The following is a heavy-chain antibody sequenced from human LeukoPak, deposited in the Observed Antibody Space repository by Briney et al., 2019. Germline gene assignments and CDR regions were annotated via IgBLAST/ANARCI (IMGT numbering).Heavy chain of an antibody. Sequence: PGGSLRLSCAASGFTFSSYGMHWVRQAPGKGLEWVAVISSDGSNNYYADSVKGRFTISRDNSKNTLYLQVNSLRAEDTAVYYCARDRYSSGWYGDFDCWGQGTLVTVSS. CDR1: GFTFSSYG. V-gene: IGHV3-30*19. CDR2: ISSDGSNN. CDR3: ARDRYSSGWYGDFDC. J-gene: IGHJ4*02. D-gene: IGHD6-19*01.